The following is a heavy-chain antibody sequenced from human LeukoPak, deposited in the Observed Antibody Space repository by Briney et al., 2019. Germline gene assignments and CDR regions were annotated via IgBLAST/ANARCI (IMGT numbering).Heavy chain of an antibody. CDR3: ASKVVDPAGI. V-gene: IGHV3-66*01. CDR1: GFTVSSDY. Sequence: PGGSLRLSCAASGFTVSSDYMSWVRQAPGKGLEWVSVIYSGGSTYYADSVKGRFTISRDNSKNTLYLQMNSLRAEDTAVYYCASKVVDPAGIWGQGTMVTVSS. J-gene: IGHJ3*02. D-gene: IGHD3-22*01. CDR2: IYSGGST.